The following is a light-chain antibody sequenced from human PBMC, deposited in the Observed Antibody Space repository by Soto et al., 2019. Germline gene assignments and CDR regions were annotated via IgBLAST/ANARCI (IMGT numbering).Light chain of an antibody. CDR2: LGS. Sequence: DIVLTQSTLSLHFTRGSADHNSYRXXXXLLHSNGYNYLDWYLQKPGQSPQLLIYLGSKRASGVPDRFSGSGSGTDFTLKISRVEAEDVRVYYCMQPLQSWTFGQGTKVDIK. V-gene: IGKV2-28*01. J-gene: IGKJ1*01. CDR1: XXLLHSNGYNY. CDR3: MQPLQSWT.